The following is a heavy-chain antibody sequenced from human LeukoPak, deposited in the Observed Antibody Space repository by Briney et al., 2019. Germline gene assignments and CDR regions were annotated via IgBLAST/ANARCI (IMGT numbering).Heavy chain of an antibody. CDR3: ARAYSSTAGSDY. Sequence: GGSLRLSCAASGFTFSSYSMNWVRQAPGKGLEWVSYISSRSRTIYYADSVKGRFTISRDNGKQSLYLQMNSLRDEDTAVYYCARAYSSTAGSDYWGQGTLVTVSS. CDR2: ISSRSRTI. CDR1: GFTFSSYS. V-gene: IGHV3-48*02. D-gene: IGHD6-13*01. J-gene: IGHJ4*02.